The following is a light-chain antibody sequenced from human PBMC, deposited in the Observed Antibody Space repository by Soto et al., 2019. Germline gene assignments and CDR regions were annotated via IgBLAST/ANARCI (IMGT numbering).Light chain of an antibody. Sequence: DIQMTQSPSSLSASVGDRVTISCRASQGISNYLAWYLQKPGKAPRLLIYAASSLQSGVSFRFTGSGSGTDFTLTISSLQPEDVATYYCQNYNWPPFTFGPGTKVDIK. V-gene: IGKV1-27*01. CDR3: QNYNWPPFT. J-gene: IGKJ3*01. CDR2: AAS. CDR1: QGISNY.